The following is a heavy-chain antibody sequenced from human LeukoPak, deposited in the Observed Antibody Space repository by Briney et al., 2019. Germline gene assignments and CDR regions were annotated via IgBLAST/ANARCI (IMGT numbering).Heavy chain of an antibody. CDR2: IIPILGIA. Sequence: SVKVSCKASGGTFSSYAISWVRQAPGQGLEWMGRIIPILGIANYAQKFQGRVTITADKSTSAAYMELSSLRSEDTAVYYCARVRTSCGGDCYSAEYFQHWGQGTLVTVSS. J-gene: IGHJ1*01. D-gene: IGHD2-21*02. V-gene: IGHV1-69*04. CDR3: ARVRTSCGGDCYSAEYFQH. CDR1: GGTFSSYA.